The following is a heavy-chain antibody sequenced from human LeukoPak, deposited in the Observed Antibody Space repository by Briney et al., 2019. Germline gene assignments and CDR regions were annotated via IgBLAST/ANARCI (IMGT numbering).Heavy chain of an antibody. Sequence: PSETLSLTCAVYGGSFSGYYWSWIRQPPGKGLEWIGEINHSGSTNYNPSLKSRVTISVDTSKNQFSLKLSSVTAADTAVYYCARWHCSSTSCYAPYYYYGMDVWGQGTTVTVSS. CDR1: GGSFSGYY. CDR3: ARWHCSSTSCYAPYYYYGMDV. V-gene: IGHV4-34*01. D-gene: IGHD2-2*01. CDR2: INHSGST. J-gene: IGHJ6*02.